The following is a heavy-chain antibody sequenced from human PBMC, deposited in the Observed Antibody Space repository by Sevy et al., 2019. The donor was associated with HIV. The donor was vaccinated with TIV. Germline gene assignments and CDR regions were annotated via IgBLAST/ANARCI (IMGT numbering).Heavy chain of an antibody. CDR3: ARDRDYDYIWGTFPYRDF. CDR2: ISPYKGTT. Sequence: ASVKVSCKASGYIFTSYGISWVRQAPGRGVEWVGWISPYKGTTNYAQKFQGRVTMTTDTSTFTVYMQLRSLRSDDTAIYYCARDRDYDYIWGTFPYRDFWGQGTLVTVSS. D-gene: IGHD3-16*01. CDR1: GYIFTSYG. J-gene: IGHJ4*02. V-gene: IGHV1-18*01.